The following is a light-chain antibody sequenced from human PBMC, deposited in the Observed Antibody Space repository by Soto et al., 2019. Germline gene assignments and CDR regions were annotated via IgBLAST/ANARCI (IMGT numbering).Light chain of an antibody. CDR3: QQCRNWPLT. Sequence: EIVMTQSPATLSVSPGEGATLSCKASQTVYNNLAWDQQRPGQPPRLLIYDASTMATVISARFSCSGYGTEFTLTITGLQSEDFAFYFWQQCRNWPLTFHGALNVEIK. V-gene: IGKV3-15*01. CDR2: DAS. J-gene: IGKJ4*01. CDR1: QTVYNN.